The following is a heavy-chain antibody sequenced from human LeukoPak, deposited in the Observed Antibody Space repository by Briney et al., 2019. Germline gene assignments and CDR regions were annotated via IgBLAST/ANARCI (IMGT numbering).Heavy chain of an antibody. CDR2: IKQDGSEK. CDR1: GFTFSSYW. D-gene: IGHD3-3*01. CDR3: ARRSYDFWSGYQYYFDY. J-gene: IGHJ4*02. Sequence: SGGSLRLSCAASGFTFSSYWMSWVRQAPGKGQEWVANIKQDGSEKYYVDSVKGRFTIPRDNAKNSLYLQMNSLRAEDTAVYYCARRSYDFWSGYQYYFDYWGQGTLVTVSS. V-gene: IGHV3-7*01.